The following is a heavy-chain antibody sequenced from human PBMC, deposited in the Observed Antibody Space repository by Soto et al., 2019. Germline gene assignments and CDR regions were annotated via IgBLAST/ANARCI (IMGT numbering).Heavy chain of an antibody. D-gene: IGHD3-10*01. V-gene: IGHV1-46*01. Sequence: QVQLVQSGAEVRKPGASVKVSCKASGYTFTTYNMHWVRQAPGQGLEWMGVINPSVGSTSYAQKFQGRVTRTRDTATSTVYMELSSLRSEDTAVYYCARAGAGHVDSWGQGTLVTVSS. CDR1: GYTFTTYN. CDR3: ARAGAGHVDS. CDR2: INPSVGST. J-gene: IGHJ4*02.